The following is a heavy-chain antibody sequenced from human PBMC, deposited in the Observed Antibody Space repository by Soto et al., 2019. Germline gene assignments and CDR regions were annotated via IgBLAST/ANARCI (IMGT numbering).Heavy chain of an antibody. V-gene: IGHV4-38-2*01. J-gene: IGHJ4*01. Sequence: PSETLSLTCAVSGYSISRGCYWGWIRQPPGKGLEWIASIYYSGSTYYNSSLKSRVTIAVDTSKNQFSLKLTSVTAEDTAVYYCARCEVEMTTILGPYFDFWGHGILVTVSS. CDR2: IYYSGST. CDR3: ARCEVEMTTILGPYFDF. D-gene: IGHD4-4*01. CDR1: GYSISRGCY.